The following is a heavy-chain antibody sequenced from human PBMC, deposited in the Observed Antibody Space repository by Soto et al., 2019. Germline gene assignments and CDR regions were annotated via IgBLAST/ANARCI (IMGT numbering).Heavy chain of an antibody. CDR3: ASGPFHQFWSGLDH. CDR1: GYTFTSYD. J-gene: IGHJ4*01. V-gene: IGHV1-8*01. CDR2: MNPHSGNT. D-gene: IGHD3-3*01. Sequence: ASGQVSCKASGYTFTSYDINWVRQATGQGLEWLGWMNPHSGNTGYAQKFQGRVTMTRKTSISTAYMELSSLRSEHTAVYYCASGPFHQFWSGLDHWVRGPLVNVSS.